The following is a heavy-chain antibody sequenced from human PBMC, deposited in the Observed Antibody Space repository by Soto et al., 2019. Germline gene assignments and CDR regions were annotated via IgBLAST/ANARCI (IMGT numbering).Heavy chain of an antibody. Sequence: PSDTLSLTCAVYGGSFSGYYWSWFRQPPGKGLEWIGEINHSGSTNYNPSLKSRVTISVDTSKNQFSLKLSSVTAADTAVYYCARVDILTVYGCMDVWGQGTTVT. V-gene: IGHV4-34*01. CDR2: INHSGST. CDR1: GGSFSGYY. J-gene: IGHJ6*02. D-gene: IGHD3-9*01. CDR3: ARVDILTVYGCMDV.